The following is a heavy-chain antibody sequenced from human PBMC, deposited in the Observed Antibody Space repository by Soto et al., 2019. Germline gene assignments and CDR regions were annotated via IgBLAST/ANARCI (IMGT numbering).Heavy chain of an antibody. CDR1: GYTFTSYA. V-gene: IGHV1-3*01. Sequence: ASVKVSCKASGYTFTSYAMHWVRQDPGQRLEWMGWINAGNGNTKYSQKFQGRVTITRDTSASTAYMELSSLRSEDTSVYYCGRDSKWDDTSVGMDVWGQGTKVTVSS. J-gene: IGHJ6*02. CDR2: INAGNGNT. CDR3: GRDSKWDDTSVGMDV. D-gene: IGHD3-22*01.